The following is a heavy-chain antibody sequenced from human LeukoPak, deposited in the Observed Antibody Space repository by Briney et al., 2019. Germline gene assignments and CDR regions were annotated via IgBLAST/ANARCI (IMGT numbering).Heavy chain of an antibody. D-gene: IGHD3-10*01. Sequence: GGSLRLSCAASGFTFSSYWMHWVRQAPGKGLVWVSRINSDGSSTSYADSVKGRFTISRDNAKNTLYLQMNSLRAADTAVYYCARAYGSGGGYNWFDPWGQGTLVTVSS. V-gene: IGHV3-74*01. J-gene: IGHJ5*02. CDR1: GFTFSSYW. CDR3: ARAYGSGGGYNWFDP. CDR2: INSDGSST.